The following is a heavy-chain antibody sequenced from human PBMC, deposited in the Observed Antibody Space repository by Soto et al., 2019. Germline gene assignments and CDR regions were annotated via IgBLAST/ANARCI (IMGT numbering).Heavy chain of an antibody. V-gene: IGHV3-48*02. CDR1: GVIFSTYI. J-gene: IGHJ4*02. Sequence: EVQLAESGGGLVQHGGSMRLSCAASGVIFSTYIMIWVRQAPGTGLEWVSYISGGSNTIYNADSVKGRFTISRDNARNSLYLPMDSLRDEDTAVYYCARSRDGDANGAYWGKGTLVTFSS. CDR3: ARSRDGDANGAY. CDR2: ISGGSNTI. D-gene: IGHD4-17*01.